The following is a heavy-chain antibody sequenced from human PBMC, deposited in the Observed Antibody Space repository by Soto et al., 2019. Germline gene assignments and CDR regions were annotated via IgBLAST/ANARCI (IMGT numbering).Heavy chain of an antibody. J-gene: IGHJ5*02. CDR1: GFTVSSNY. CDR3: ARHLETTVTDYVGNWFDP. Sequence: EVQLVESGGGLVQPGGSLRLSCAASGFTVSSNYMSWVRQAPGKGLEWVSVIYSGGSTYYADSVKGRFTISRDNSKNTLYLQMNSLRAEDTALYYCARHLETTVTDYVGNWFDPWGQGTLVTVSS. CDR2: IYSGGST. D-gene: IGHD4-17*01. V-gene: IGHV3-66*04.